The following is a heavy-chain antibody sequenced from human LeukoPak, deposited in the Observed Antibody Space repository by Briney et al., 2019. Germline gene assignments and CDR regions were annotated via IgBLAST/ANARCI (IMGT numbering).Heavy chain of an antibody. CDR3: AKDIRGGLDFDY. Sequence: GRSLRLSCAASGFTFSSYGMHWVRQAPGKGLEWVAVISYDGSNKYYADSVKGRFTIPRDNSKNTLYLQMNSLRAEDTAVYYCAKDIRGGLDFDYWGQGTLVTVSS. CDR2: ISYDGSNK. J-gene: IGHJ4*02. D-gene: IGHD6-25*01. V-gene: IGHV3-30*18. CDR1: GFTFSSYG.